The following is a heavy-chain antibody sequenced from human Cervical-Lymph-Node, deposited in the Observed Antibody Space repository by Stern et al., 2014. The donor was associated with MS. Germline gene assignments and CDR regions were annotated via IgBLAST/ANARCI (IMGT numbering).Heavy chain of an antibody. V-gene: IGHV5-51*01. CDR1: GYSFTANW. D-gene: IGHD4-17*01. CDR2: IYPGDSDT. Sequence: VQLLESGAEVKKPGESLKISCKGSGYSFTANWIAWVRQMPGQGLEWMGIIYPGDSDTRYSPSFQGQVTISADKSISTAYLQWSSLKASDTAMYYCARDYGDYAFDYWGQGTLVTVSS. CDR3: ARDYGDYAFDY. J-gene: IGHJ4*02.